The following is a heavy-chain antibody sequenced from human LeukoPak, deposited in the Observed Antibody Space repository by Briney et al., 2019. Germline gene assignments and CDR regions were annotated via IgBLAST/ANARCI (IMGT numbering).Heavy chain of an antibody. CDR3: ARGGIGIAARRLPHFDY. Sequence: SETLSLTCAVSGGSISSGGYSWSWIRQPPGKGLEWIGYIYYSGSTYYNPSLKSRFTISVDTSKNQFSLKLSSVTAADTAVYYCARGGIGIAARRLPHFDYWGQGTLVTVSS. J-gene: IGHJ4*02. CDR2: IYYSGST. CDR1: GGSISSGGYS. V-gene: IGHV4-30-4*07. D-gene: IGHD6-6*01.